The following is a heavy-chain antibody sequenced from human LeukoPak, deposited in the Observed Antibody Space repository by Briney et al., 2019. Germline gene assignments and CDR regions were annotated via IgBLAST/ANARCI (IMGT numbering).Heavy chain of an antibody. Sequence: GASVKVSCKASGYTFINFAMNWVRQAPGQGLEWMGWIDTNTGIPTYAQGFTGRFVFSLDTSVSMVYLQITSLQADDAAVYYCARDPGSQRVNRLARRGDYWGQGTLVTVSS. J-gene: IGHJ4*02. D-gene: IGHD1-14*01. V-gene: IGHV7-4-1*04. CDR3: ARDPGSQRVNRLARRGDY. CDR1: GYTFINFA. CDR2: IDTNTGIP.